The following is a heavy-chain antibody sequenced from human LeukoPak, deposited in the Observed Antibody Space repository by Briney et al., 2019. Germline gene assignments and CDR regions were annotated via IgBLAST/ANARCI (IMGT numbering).Heavy chain of an antibody. J-gene: IGHJ4*02. CDR3: ARLAVAGTGASRLGFDY. V-gene: IGHV4-39*07. CDR2: IYYSGST. Sequence: PSETLSLTCTVSGGSISSSSYYWGWIRQPPGKGLEWIGSIYYSGSTYYNPSLKSRVTISVDTSKNQFSLKLSSVTAADTAVYYCARLAVAGTGASRLGFDYWGQGTLVTVSS. CDR1: GGSISSSSYY. D-gene: IGHD6-19*01.